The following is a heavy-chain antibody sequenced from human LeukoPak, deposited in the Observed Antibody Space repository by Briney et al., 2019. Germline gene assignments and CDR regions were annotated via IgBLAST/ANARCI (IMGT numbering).Heavy chain of an antibody. CDR1: GGSFSGYY. D-gene: IGHD3-16*01. J-gene: IGHJ4*02. Sequence: PSETLSLTCAVYGGSFSGYYWSWIRQPPGKGLEWIGEINHSGSTNYNPSLKSRVPISVDTSKNQFSLKLSSVTAADTAVYYCASEGAFFDYWGQGTLVTVSS. CDR2: INHSGST. CDR3: ASEGAFFDY. V-gene: IGHV4-34*01.